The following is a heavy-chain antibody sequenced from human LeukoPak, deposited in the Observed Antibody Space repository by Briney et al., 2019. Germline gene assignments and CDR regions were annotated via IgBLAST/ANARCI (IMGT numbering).Heavy chain of an antibody. V-gene: IGHV4-39*01. J-gene: IGHJ4*02. Sequence: SETLSLTCTVSGDSISSSRYYWRWIRQPPGKGLEWIGSIYYSGSTYYNPSLKSRVTISLDTSKNQFSLKLSSVTAADTAVYYCAVLGGYSYGFAYWGQGTLVPVSS. CDR1: GDSISSSRYY. CDR2: IYYSGST. D-gene: IGHD5-18*01. CDR3: AVLGGYSYGFAY.